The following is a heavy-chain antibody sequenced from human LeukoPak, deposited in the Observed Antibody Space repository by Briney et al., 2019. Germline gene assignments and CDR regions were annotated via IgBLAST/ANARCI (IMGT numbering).Heavy chain of an antibody. V-gene: IGHV4-31*03. D-gene: IGHD3-22*01. J-gene: IGHJ6*02. CDR1: GGSISSGGYY. CDR3: ARDYDSSGPYYYYYGMDV. CDR2: IYYSGST. Sequence: SQTLSLTCTVSGGSISSGGYYWSWIRQHPGTGLEWIGYIYYSGSTYYNPSLKSRVTISVDTSKNQFSLKLSSVTAADTAVYYCARDYDSSGPYYYYYGMDVWGQGTTVTVPS.